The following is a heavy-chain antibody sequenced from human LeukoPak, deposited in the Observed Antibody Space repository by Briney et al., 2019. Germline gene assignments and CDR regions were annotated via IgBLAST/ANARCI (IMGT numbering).Heavy chain of an antibody. J-gene: IGHJ4*02. D-gene: IGHD1-26*01. CDR2: ISGSGGST. CDR1: GFTFRSYA. CDR3: AKENGTCYGGVDY. V-gene: IGHV3-23*01. Sequence: PGGSLRLSCGASGFTFRSYAMSWVRQAPGKGLEWVSAISGSGGSTLYADSVKGRFTISRDNSKNTLYLQMNSLRAADTAAYYCAKENGTCYGGVDYWGQGTLVTVSS.